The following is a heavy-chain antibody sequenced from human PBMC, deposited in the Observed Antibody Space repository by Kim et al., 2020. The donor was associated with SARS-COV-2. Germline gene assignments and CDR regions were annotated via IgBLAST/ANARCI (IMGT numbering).Heavy chain of an antibody. D-gene: IGHD1-26*01. CDR1: GGSISTYY. CDR3: ARHSGSTGNTFDI. CDR2: IYYSGNT. J-gene: IGHJ3*02. V-gene: IGHV4-59*08. Sequence: SETLSLTCTVSGGSISTYYWSWIRQPPGKGLEWIGYIYYSGNTKYNPSLESRVTMSIDTSKNQCLLKLSSVTAADTALYFCARHSGSTGNTFDIWGQGTMFTVSP.